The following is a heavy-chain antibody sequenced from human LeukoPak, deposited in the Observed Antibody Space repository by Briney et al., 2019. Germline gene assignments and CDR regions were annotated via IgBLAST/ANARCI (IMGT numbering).Heavy chain of an antibody. V-gene: IGHV3-74*01. Sequence: GGSLRLSCAASGFTFSNYWMHWVRQAPGKGLVWVSRINGDGSGTGYADSVKGRFTNSRDNAKNTLYLQMNSLRAEDTAVYYCAVGANPGAFDSWGQGTLVTVSS. CDR3: AVGANPGAFDS. J-gene: IGHJ4*02. D-gene: IGHD1-26*01. CDR2: INGDGSGT. CDR1: GFTFSNYW.